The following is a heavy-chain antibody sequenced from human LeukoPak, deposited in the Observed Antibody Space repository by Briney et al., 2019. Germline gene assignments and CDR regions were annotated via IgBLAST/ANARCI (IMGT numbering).Heavy chain of an antibody. CDR3: AKISTVTENFDH. J-gene: IGHJ4*02. Sequence: PGVSLRLSCAASGFAFGNYAMGWVRQAPGKGLEWVSSIDSSGTYTPSAESVKGRFTISRDNSENTMYLQLNSLRAEDTAVYSCAKISTVTENFDHWGQGTLVTVSS. CDR1: GFAFGNYA. V-gene: IGHV3-23*05. D-gene: IGHD4-17*01. CDR2: IDSSGTYT.